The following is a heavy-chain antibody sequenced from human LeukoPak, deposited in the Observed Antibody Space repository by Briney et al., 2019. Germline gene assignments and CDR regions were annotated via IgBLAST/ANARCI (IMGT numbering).Heavy chain of an antibody. J-gene: IGHJ4*02. CDR2: MNPNSGNT. V-gene: IGHV1-8*01. Sequence: ASVKVSCKASGYTLTSYDINWVRQATGQGLEWMGWMNPNSGNTGYAQKFQGRVTMTRNTSISTAYMELSSLRSEDTAVYYCARGRPYDSSGYYLADYWGQGTLVTVSS. CDR1: GYTLTSYD. D-gene: IGHD3-22*01. CDR3: ARGRPYDSSGYYLADY.